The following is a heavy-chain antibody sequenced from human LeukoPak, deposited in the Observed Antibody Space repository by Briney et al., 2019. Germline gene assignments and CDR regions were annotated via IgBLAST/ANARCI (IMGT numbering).Heavy chain of an antibody. CDR2: ISGSGYST. V-gene: IGHV3-23*01. Sequence: GGSLRLSCAASEFTFSSYAMSWVRQAPGKGLEWVSAISGSGYSTYYADSVKGRFTISRDNSKNTLYLQMNSLRAEDTAAYYCAKSLGGVIPNEDYWGQGTLVTVSS. CDR1: EFTFSSYA. D-gene: IGHD3-16*02. J-gene: IGHJ4*02. CDR3: AKSLGGVIPNEDY.